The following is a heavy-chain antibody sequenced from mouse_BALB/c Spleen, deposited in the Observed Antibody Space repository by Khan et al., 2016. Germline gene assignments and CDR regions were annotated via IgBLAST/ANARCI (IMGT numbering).Heavy chain of an antibody. Sequence: VKLLESGGGLVQPGGSLKLSCAASGIDFSRYWMSWVRQAPGKGLEWIGEINPDSSTINYTPSLKDKFIISRDNAKNTLYLQMRKVRSEDTVLYYCARAGYYGYLVNWGQGTLVTVSA. CDR3: ARAGYYGYLVN. CDR1: GIDFSRYW. V-gene: IGHV4-1*02. CDR2: INPDSSTI. J-gene: IGHJ3*01. D-gene: IGHD1-1*01.